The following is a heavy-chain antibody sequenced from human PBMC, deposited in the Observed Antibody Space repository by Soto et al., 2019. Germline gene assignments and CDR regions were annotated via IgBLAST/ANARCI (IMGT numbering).Heavy chain of an antibody. CDR2: IYWDDDK. D-gene: IGHD2-21*02. CDR3: AHGYGDELDY. J-gene: IGHJ4*02. CDR1: GFSLSTSGVG. Sequence: QITLKESGPTLVKPTQTLTLTCTFSGFSLSTSGVGVGWIRQPPGKALEWLALIYWDDDKRYSPSLKSRLTNTKDTSKNQVVLTITNMHTVDTATYGCAHGYGDELDYWGQGTLVHVSS. V-gene: IGHV2-5*02.